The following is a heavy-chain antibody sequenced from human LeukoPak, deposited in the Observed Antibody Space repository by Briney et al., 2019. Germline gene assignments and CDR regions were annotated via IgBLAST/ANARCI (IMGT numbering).Heavy chain of an antibody. J-gene: IGHJ4*02. CDR3: AKSGYNRFDY. CDR1: GFTFSTYS. Sequence: PGGSLRLSYAASGFTFSTYSMNWVRQAPGKGLEWVSSISSSDTYIHYADSVKGRFTISRDNAKNSLYLQMNSLRADDTAVYYCAKSGYNRFDYWGQGTLVTVSS. V-gene: IGHV3-21*04. CDR2: ISSSDTYI. D-gene: IGHD5-24*01.